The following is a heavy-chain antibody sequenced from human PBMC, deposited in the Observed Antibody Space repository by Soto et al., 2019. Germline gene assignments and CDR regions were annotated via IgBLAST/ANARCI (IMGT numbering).Heavy chain of an antibody. CDR2: INSDGSST. J-gene: IGHJ6*02. D-gene: IGHD3-10*01. V-gene: IGHV3-74*01. CDR3: ARGDLWFGESTAHHIYYYYGMDV. CDR1: GFTFSSYW. Sequence: GGSLRLSCAASGFTFSSYWMHWVRQAPGKGLVWVSRINSDGSSTSYADSVKGRFTISRDNAKNTLYLQMNSLRAEDTAVYYCARGDLWFGESTAHHIYYYYGMDVWGQGTTVTVSS.